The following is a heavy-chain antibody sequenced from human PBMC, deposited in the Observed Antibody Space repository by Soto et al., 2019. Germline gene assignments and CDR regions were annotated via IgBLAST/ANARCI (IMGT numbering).Heavy chain of an antibody. J-gene: IGHJ4*02. CDR1: GYTLTELS. CDR2: FDPEDGET. CDR3: ALESSYGSGSYYWVFDY. V-gene: IGHV1-24*01. D-gene: IGHD3-10*01. Sequence: ASVKVCCKVSGYTLTELSMHWVRQAPGKGLEWMGGFDPEDGETIYAQKFQGRVTMTEDTSTDTAYMELSSLRSEDTAVYYCALESSYGSGSYYWVFDYWGQGTLVTVSS.